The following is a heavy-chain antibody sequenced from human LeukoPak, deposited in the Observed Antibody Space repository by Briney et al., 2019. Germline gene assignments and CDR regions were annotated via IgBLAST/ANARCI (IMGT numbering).Heavy chain of an antibody. CDR2: INHSGST. V-gene: IGHV4-34*01. Sequence: SETLSLTRAVYGGSFSGYYWSWIRQPPGKGLEWIGEINHSGSTNYNPSLKSRVTISVDTSKNQFSLKLSSVTAADTAVYHCARRKGTAWYYWGQGTLVTVSS. CDR3: ARRKGTAWYY. J-gene: IGHJ4*02. CDR1: GGSFSGYY. D-gene: IGHD1/OR15-1a*01.